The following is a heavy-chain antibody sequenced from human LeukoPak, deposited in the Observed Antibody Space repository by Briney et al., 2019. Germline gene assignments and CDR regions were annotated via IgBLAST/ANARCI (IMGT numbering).Heavy chain of an antibody. J-gene: IGHJ4*02. Sequence: GGSLRHSCAASGSTFSSFGIHWVRQAPAMGLEWVAVISNDGSNKFYADSVKGRFTISRDNSKNTLYLHMNSLRAEDTAVYYCAKDTGRCELEWGQGTLVTVSS. CDR1: GSTFSSFG. D-gene: IGHD1-26*01. CDR2: ISNDGSNK. CDR3: AKDTGRCELE. V-gene: IGHV3-30*18.